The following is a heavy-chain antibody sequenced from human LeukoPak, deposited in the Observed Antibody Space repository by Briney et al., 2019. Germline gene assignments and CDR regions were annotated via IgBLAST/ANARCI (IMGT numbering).Heavy chain of an antibody. CDR3: ARTGYYDFWSGYYSLFDY. CDR2: MNPNSGNT. D-gene: IGHD3-3*01. V-gene: IGHV1-8*03. Sequence: ASVKVSCKASGYTFTSYDINWVRQATGQGLEWTGWMNPNSGNTGYAQKFQGRVTITRNTSISTAYMELSSLRSEDTAVYYCARTGYYDFWSGYYSLFDYWGQGTLVTVSS. CDR1: GYTFTSYD. J-gene: IGHJ4*02.